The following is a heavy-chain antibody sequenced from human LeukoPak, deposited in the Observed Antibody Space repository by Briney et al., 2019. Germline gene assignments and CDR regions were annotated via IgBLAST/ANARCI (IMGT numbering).Heavy chain of an antibody. CDR3: ARTGDSGSHADY. J-gene: IGHJ4*02. D-gene: IGHD1-26*01. CDR2: ISSSSSYI. Sequence: PGGSLRLSCAASGFTFSSYSMDWVHQAPGKGLEWVSSISSSSSYIYYADSVKGRFSISRDNAKNSLYLQMNSLRAEDTAVYYCARTGDSGSHADYWGQGTVVTVSS. V-gene: IGHV3-21*01. CDR1: GFTFSSYS.